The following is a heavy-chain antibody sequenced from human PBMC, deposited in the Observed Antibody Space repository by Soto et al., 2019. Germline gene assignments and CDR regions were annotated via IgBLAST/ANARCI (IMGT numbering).Heavy chain of an antibody. CDR3: AREPTYYYDSSGPIAGYYFDY. D-gene: IGHD3-22*01. CDR1: GYSFTSYW. CDR2: IDPSDSYT. Sequence: EVQLVQSGAEVKKPGESLRISCKGSGYSFTSYWISWVRQMPGKGLEWMGRIDPSDSYTNYSPSFQGHVTISADKSISTAYLQWSSLKASDTAMYYCAREPTYYYDSSGPIAGYYFDYWGQGTLVTVSS. V-gene: IGHV5-10-1*03. J-gene: IGHJ4*02.